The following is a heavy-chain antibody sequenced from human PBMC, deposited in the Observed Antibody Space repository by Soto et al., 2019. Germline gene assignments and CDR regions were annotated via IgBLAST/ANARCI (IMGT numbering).Heavy chain of an antibody. J-gene: IGHJ5*02. D-gene: IGHD1-1*01. CDR1: GASISGFY. V-gene: IGHV4-4*07. CDR2: IYATGTT. CDR3: VRDGTKTLRDWFDP. Sequence: SETLSLTCTVSGASISGFYWSWIRKSAGKGLEWIGRIYATGTTDYNPSLKSRVMMSVDTSKKQFSPKLRSVTAADTAVYYCVRDGTKTLRDWFDPWGQG.